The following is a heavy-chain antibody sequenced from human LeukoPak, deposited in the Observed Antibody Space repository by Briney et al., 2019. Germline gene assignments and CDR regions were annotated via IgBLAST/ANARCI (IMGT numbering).Heavy chain of an antibody. CDR2: INPNSGGT. J-gene: IGHJ4*02. CDR3: ARAIGYSSY. D-gene: IGHD6-19*01. CDR1: GYTFTGYY. V-gene: IGHV1-2*02. Sequence: ASVMVSCKASGYTFTGYYMHWVRQAPGQGLEWMGWINPNSGGTNYAQKFQGRVTMTRDTSISTAYMELSRLTSDDTAAYYCARAIGYSSYWGQGTLVTVSS.